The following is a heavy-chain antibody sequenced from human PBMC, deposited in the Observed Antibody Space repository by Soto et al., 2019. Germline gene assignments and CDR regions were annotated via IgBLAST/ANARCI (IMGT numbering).Heavy chain of an antibody. CDR3: ATVEDCGGDCPIEAFEI. D-gene: IGHD2-21*02. Sequence: QVQLQESGPGLVKPSQTLSLTCTVSGGSISSGGYYWSWIRQHPGKGQEWIGYIYYTGSTYYNPSLKSRVTISVDTSKTQFSLKLSSVTAADTAVYYCATVEDCGGDCPIEAFEIWGQGTMVTVSS. J-gene: IGHJ3*02. CDR1: GGSISSGGYY. CDR2: IYYTGST. V-gene: IGHV4-31*03.